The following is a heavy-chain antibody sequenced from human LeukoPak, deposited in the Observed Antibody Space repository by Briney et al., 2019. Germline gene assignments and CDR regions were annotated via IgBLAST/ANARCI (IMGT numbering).Heavy chain of an antibody. J-gene: IGHJ5*02. CDR2: INSSGGST. Sequence: ASVKVSCKASGYTFTGYYMHWVRQAPGQGLEWMGIINSSGGSTSYAQKFQGRVTMTRDTSTSTVYMELSSLRSEDTAVYYCARDRQVRHIAAAGNNWFDPWGQGTLVTVSS. D-gene: IGHD6-13*01. V-gene: IGHV1-46*01. CDR3: ARDRQVRHIAAAGNNWFDP. CDR1: GYTFTGYY.